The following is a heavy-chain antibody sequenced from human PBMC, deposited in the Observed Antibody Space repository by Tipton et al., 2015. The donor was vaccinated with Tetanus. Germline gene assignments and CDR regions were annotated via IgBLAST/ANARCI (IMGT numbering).Heavy chain of an antibody. Sequence: SLRLSCAASGFRFSDYWMNWVRQDPGKGLEWVANIKPDGSDKYYSDSVKGRLTISRDNAKNSVSLQMSGLRAEDTATYYCFGGDYLGWGQGTLVIVSS. J-gene: IGHJ4*02. CDR3: FGGDYLG. D-gene: IGHD4/OR15-4a*01. CDR2: IKPDGSDK. V-gene: IGHV3-7*01. CDR1: GFRFSDYW.